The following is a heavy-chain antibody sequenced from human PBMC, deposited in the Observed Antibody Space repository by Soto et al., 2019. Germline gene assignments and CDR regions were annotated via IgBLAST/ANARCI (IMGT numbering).Heavy chain of an antibody. V-gene: IGHV3-21*01. Sequence: EVQLVESGGGLVKPGGSLRLSCAASGFTFSSYSMNWVRQAPGKGLEWVSSISSSSSYIYYADSVKGRFTISRDKAKNSLYLQMNSLRAEDTAVYYCARTYCSSTSCYFPGLYYYYYMDVWGKGTTVTVSS. CDR1: GFTFSSYS. D-gene: IGHD2-2*01. CDR2: ISSSSSYI. CDR3: ARTYCSSTSCYFPGLYYYYYMDV. J-gene: IGHJ6*03.